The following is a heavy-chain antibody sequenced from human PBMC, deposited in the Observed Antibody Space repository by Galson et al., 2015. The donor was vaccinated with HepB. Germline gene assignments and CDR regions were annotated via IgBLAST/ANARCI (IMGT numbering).Heavy chain of an antibody. CDR2: VSGSGTIT. CDR1: GFTFDNYA. Sequence: SLRLSCAASGFTFDNYAMSWVRQAPGKGLEWVSAVSGSGTITYYADSVKGRFTISRDNSKKTLYLQMNNLRAEDTAVYYCAKKDCSIDCSIIDHWGQGTLVTVSS. J-gene: IGHJ5*02. V-gene: IGHV3-23*01. D-gene: IGHD2-2*01. CDR3: AKKDCSIDCSIIDH.